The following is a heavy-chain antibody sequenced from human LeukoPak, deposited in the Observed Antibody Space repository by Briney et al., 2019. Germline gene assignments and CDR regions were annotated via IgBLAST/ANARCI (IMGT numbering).Heavy chain of an antibody. J-gene: IGHJ3*02. V-gene: IGHV4-31*03. CDR3: ARVCGGDCYDAFDI. Sequence: SQTLSLTCTVSGGSISSGGYYWSWIRQHRGKGLEWIGYIYYSGSTYYNPSLKGRVTISLDTSKNQFSLKLSSVTAADTAVYYCARVCGGDCYDAFDIWGQGTMVTVSS. CDR2: IYYSGST. D-gene: IGHD2-21*02. CDR1: GGSISSGGYY.